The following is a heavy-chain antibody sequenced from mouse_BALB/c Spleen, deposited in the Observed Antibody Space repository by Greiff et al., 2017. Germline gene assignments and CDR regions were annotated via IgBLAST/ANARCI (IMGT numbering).Heavy chain of an antibody. J-gene: IGHJ2*01. Sequence: VQLQQSGPELVKPGASVRISCKASGYTFTSYYIHWVKQRPGQGLEWIGWIYPGNVNTKYNEKFKGKATLTADKSSSTAYMQLSSLTSEDSAVYFCARSWDFDYWGQGTTLTVSS. V-gene: IGHV1S56*01. CDR2: IYPGNVNT. CDR1: GYTFTSYY. D-gene: IGHD4-1*01. CDR3: ARSWDFDY.